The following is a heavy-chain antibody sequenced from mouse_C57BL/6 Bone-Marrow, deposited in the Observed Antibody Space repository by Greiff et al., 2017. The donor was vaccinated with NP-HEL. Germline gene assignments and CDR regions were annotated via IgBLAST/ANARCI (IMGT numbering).Heavy chain of an antibody. V-gene: IGHV1-81*01. CDR1: GYTFTSYG. CDR2: IYPRSGNT. J-gene: IGHJ4*01. Sequence: QVQLQQSGAELARPGASVKLSCKASGYTFTSYGISWVKQRTGQGLEWIGVIYPRSGNTYYNEKFTGKATLTADKSSSTAYMELRSLTSEDSAVYFCARGWFSRYYAMDYWGQGTSVTVSS. CDR3: ARGWFSRYYAMDY. D-gene: IGHD2-3*01.